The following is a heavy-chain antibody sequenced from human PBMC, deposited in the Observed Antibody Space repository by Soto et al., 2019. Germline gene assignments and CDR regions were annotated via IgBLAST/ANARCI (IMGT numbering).Heavy chain of an antibody. CDR3: ARREYSSSWSGTLYYYYGMDV. Sequence: SVKVSCKASGGTFSSYTISWVRQAPGQGLEWMGRIIPILGIANYAQKFQGRVTITADKSTSTAYMELSSLRSEDTAVYYCARREYSSSWSGTLYYYYGMDVWGQGTTVTVSS. CDR2: IIPILGIA. V-gene: IGHV1-69*02. CDR1: GGTFSSYT. D-gene: IGHD6-13*01. J-gene: IGHJ6*02.